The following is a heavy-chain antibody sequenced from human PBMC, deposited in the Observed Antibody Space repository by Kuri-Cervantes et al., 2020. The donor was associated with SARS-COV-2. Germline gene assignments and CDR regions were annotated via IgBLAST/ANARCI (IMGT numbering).Heavy chain of an antibody. Sequence: GGSLRLSCAVSGFTFDDDAMHWVRQAPGKGMEWVSGIIWNSGSIGYADSVKGRFTISKDNAKNYLYLQMNSLRAEDKALYYCAKALYGGNRGGVDYWGQGTLVTVSS. D-gene: IGHD4-23*01. J-gene: IGHJ4*02. CDR2: IIWNSGSI. CDR1: GFTFDDDA. CDR3: AKALYGGNRGGVDY. V-gene: IGHV3-9*01.